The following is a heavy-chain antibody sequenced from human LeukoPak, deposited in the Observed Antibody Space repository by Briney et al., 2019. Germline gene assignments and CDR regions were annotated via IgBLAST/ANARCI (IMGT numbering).Heavy chain of an antibody. CDR1: GDSISSGDYY. CDR2: ISSSGST. CDR3: ARGRSSGYYDYSDVRDM. D-gene: IGHD3-22*01. J-gene: IGHJ3*02. Sequence: SETLSLTCTVSGDSISSGDYYWSWIRQPAGKGLEWIGRISSSGSTNYNPSLKSRGTISVDTSKHQFSLNLSSVTAADTPVYYFARGRSSGYYDYSDVRDMWGQETMVSVSS. V-gene: IGHV4-61*02.